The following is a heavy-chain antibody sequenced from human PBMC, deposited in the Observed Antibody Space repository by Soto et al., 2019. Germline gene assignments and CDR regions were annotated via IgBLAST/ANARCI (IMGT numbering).Heavy chain of an antibody. D-gene: IGHD4-17*01. V-gene: IGHV4-34*01. CDR1: GGSISSYY. CDR3: ARLDYGDYDAFDI. CDR2: INHSGST. J-gene: IGHJ3*02. Sequence: TSETLSLTCTVSGGSISSYYWSWISKPPGKGLEWIGEINHSGSTNYNPSLKSRVTISVDTSKNQFSLKLSSVTAADTAVYYCARLDYGDYDAFDIWGQGTMVTVSS.